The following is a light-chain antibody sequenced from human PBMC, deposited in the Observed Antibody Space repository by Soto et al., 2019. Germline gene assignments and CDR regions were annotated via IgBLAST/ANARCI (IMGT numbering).Light chain of an antibody. CDR2: EVS. V-gene: IGLV2-14*01. CDR1: SSDVGGYNY. J-gene: IGLJ3*02. CDR3: SSYTSSSTRV. Sequence: QSVLTQPASVSGSPGQSITISCTGTSSDVGGYNYVSWYQQHPAKAPKLMIYEVSNRPSGVSNRFSGSKSGNTASLTIFGLQAEDGADYYSSSYTSSSTRVFGGGTTLAVL.